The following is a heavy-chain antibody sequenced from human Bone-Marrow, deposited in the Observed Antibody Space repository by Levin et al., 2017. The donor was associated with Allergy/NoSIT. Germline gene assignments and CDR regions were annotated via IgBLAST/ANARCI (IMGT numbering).Heavy chain of an antibody. CDR2: INTGSDYI. D-gene: IGHD3-22*01. V-gene: IGHV3-21*01. CDR3: ARLLQSYYDRSELPALTD. Sequence: GGSLRLSCAASGFIFSTYSMNWVRQAPGKGLEWVSSINTGSDYIYYADSVKGRFTISRENAKNYLYRQMDSLRAEDTAVYDSARLLQSYYDRSELPALTDWGQGALVTVSS. CDR1: GFIFSTYS. J-gene: IGHJ4*02.